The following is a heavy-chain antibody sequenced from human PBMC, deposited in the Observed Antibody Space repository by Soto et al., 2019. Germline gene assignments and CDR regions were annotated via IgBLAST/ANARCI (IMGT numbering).Heavy chain of an antibody. J-gene: IGHJ5*02. D-gene: IGHD3-10*01. CDR1: GHTFTSYA. V-gene: IGHV1-3*01. CDR3: ARSPMVRGVISNWFDP. CDR2: INAGNGNT. Sequence: ASVKVSCKASGHTFTSYAMHWVRQAPGQRLEWMGWINAGNGNTKYSQKFQGRVTITRDTSASTAYMELSSLRSEDTAVYYCARSPMVRGVISNWFDPWGHGTLVTFSS.